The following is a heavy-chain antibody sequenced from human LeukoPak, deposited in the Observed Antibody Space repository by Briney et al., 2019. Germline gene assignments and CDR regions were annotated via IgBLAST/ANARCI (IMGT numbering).Heavy chain of an antibody. CDR3: ARSAYGDYPAAAFDI. J-gene: IGHJ3*02. D-gene: IGHD4-17*01. CDR1: GGICSSYT. Sequence: ASVKVSCKASGGICSSYTISWVRQAPGQGLEWLGRIIHILAIANYAQKFQGRVTITADKSTSTAYMELSSLRSEDTAVYYCARSAYGDYPAAAFDIWGQGTMVTVSS. CDR2: IIHILAIA. V-gene: IGHV1-69*02.